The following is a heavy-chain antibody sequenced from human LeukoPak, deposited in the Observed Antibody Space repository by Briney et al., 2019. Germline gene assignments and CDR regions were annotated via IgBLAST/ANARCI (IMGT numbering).Heavy chain of an antibody. CDR2: ISSSSSYI. D-gene: IGHD1-1*01. CDR3: ATLKRPGTPYYFDY. J-gene: IGHJ4*02. Sequence: PGGSLRLSCAASGFTFSSYSMNWVRQAPGKGLEWVSSISSSSSYIYYADSVKGRFTISRDNAKNSLYLQMNSLRAEDTAVYYCATLKRPGTPYYFDYWGQGTLVTVSS. V-gene: IGHV3-21*01. CDR1: GFTFSSYS.